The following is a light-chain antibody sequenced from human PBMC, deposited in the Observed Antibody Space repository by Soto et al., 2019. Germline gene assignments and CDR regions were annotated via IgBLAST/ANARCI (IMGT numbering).Light chain of an antibody. CDR1: QSISTW. J-gene: IGKJ1*01. CDR2: QTS. V-gene: IGKV1-5*03. CDR3: QQYYTSSWT. Sequence: DIQMTQSPSTLSASVGDRVTITCRASQSISTWLAWYQQKPGKAPQVLIYQTSSLQSGVPSRFSGSGSGTEFTLTISSLQPDDFATYYCQQYYTSSWTFGQGTKVEI.